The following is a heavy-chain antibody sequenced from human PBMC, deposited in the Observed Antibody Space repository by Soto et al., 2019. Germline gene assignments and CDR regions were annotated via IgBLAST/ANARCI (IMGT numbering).Heavy chain of an antibody. CDR2: IYYSGST. D-gene: IGHD1-7*01. V-gene: IGHV4-30-4*01. Sequence: QVQLQESGPGLVNPSQTLSLACTVSGGSISSGDYYWSWIRQPPGKGLEWIGYIYYSGSTNYNPSLKSRVTISVDTSKNQFTLKLSSVTAADTAVYYFASAGNYRYFDYLGQGTLVIVSS. J-gene: IGHJ4*02. CDR1: GGSISSGDYY. CDR3: ASAGNYRYFDY.